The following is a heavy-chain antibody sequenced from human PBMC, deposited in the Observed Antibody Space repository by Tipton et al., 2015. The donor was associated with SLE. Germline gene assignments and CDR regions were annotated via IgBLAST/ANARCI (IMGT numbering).Heavy chain of an antibody. J-gene: IGHJ4*02. V-gene: IGHV4-38-2*02. Sequence: TLSLTCSVSGYSISRGYNWGWVRQSPEKGLEWIGSIYQTGTAYYNPSLKTRVTISVDTSKNQFSLNLSSVTSADTALYYCARAKSGNYFEDWGQGTLVTVSS. CDR3: ARAKSGNYFED. CDR2: IYQTGTA. D-gene: IGHD1-1*01. CDR1: GYSISRGYN.